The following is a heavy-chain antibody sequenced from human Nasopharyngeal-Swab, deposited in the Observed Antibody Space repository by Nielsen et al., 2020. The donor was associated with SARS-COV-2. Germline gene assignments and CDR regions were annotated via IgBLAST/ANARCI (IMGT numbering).Heavy chain of an antibody. Sequence: GGSLRLSCAASGFIFDDFGMSWVRHTPGKGLEWVSGIIWSGARADYADSVKGRFTISRDNAKNSVHLQMNSLRAEDTALYHCVRDRGSYEFDSWGQGTLVTVSS. V-gene: IGHV3-20*01. CDR1: GFIFDDFG. CDR3: VRDRGSYEFDS. D-gene: IGHD5-12*01. CDR2: IIWSGARA. J-gene: IGHJ4*02.